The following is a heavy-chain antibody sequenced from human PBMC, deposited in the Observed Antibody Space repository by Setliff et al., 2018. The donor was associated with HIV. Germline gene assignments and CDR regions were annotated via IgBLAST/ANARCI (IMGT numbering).Heavy chain of an antibody. J-gene: IGHJ4*01. CDR2: IYHSGST. V-gene: IGHV4-38-2*02. D-gene: IGHD3-16*01. CDR1: GYSISNGSY. Sequence: SETLSLTCNVSGYSISNGSYWGWIRQPPGKGLEWIGSIYHSGSTYYNPSLKSRVTISEDRSKNQVSLKLSSMTAADTAVYYCARGAINDYVSGMLTYLDTWGQGALVTVSS. CDR3: ARGAINDYVSGMLTYLDT.